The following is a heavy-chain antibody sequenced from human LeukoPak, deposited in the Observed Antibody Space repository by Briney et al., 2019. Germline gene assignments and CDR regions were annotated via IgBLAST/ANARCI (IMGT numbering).Heavy chain of an antibody. CDR1: GYTFTSYG. CDR3: ARDLYYYDTSGYLNWFDH. Sequence: WASVKVSCKSSGYTFTSYGISWVRQAPGQGLEWMGWISPYNGDTKYAQKLQGRGTMTRDTSTSTASMELGSLRSADTAVYYCARDLYYYDTSGYLNWFDHWGQGTLVTVSS. J-gene: IGHJ5*02. V-gene: IGHV1-18*01. D-gene: IGHD3-22*01. CDR2: ISPYNGDT.